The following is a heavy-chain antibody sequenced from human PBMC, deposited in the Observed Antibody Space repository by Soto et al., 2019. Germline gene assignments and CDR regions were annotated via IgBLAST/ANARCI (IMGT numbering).Heavy chain of an antibody. J-gene: IGHJ4*02. CDR3: AGHPAYGSGSLGY. CDR1: GGSISSYY. CDR2: IYYSGNT. Sequence: QVQLQESGPGLVKPSETLSLTCTVSGGSISSYYWSWIRQPPGKGLEWIGYIYYSGNTNYNPSLKSRLTISVDTSQNQSSLKLRSGTAADTAVYYCAGHPAYGSGSLGYWGQGTLVTVSS. V-gene: IGHV4-59*08. D-gene: IGHD3-10*01.